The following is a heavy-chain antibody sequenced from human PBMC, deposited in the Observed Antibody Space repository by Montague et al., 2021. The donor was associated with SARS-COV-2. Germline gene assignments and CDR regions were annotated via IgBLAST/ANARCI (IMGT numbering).Heavy chain of an antibody. CDR2: ITPIFATA. CDR3: ARGRDIVISPGDTDPFDL. CDR1: GRTFDSFA. J-gene: IGHJ3*01. Sequence: SVRVSCKAYGRTFDSFAMNWVRQAPGQGLEWMGGITPIFATAKSAQKFRARLTITADESTSTAFMELRSLRSEGTAVYYCARGRDIVISPGDTDPFDLWGQGTMVTVSS. V-gene: IGHV1-69*13. D-gene: IGHD2-21*01.